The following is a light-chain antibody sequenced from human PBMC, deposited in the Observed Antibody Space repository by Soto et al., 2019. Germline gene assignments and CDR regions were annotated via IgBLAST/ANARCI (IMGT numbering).Light chain of an antibody. V-gene: IGKV3-11*01. CDR2: DVS. CDR3: QQRSDWSLT. CDR1: QTVIHNH. J-gene: IGKJ5*01. Sequence: EIVLTQAPDTLSLSPGERATLSCRVSQTVIHNHLAWHQQKPGQAPRLLIYDVSNRASGIPARFSGSGSETDFTITISSLEPEDFAVYYCQQRSDWSLTFGQGTRLEIK.